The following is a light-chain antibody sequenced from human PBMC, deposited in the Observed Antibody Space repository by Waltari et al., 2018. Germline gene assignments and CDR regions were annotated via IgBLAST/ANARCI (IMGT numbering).Light chain of an antibody. Sequence: DIVMTQSPDSLALSLGERATINCKSSQSVLYNSNKKNYVAWYQQRPRQPPKLLISWASMRGAGVPDRFSGSGSGTDFTLTISSLQAEDVAVYYCQQYYITPWAFGQGTKVEIK. J-gene: IGKJ1*01. CDR1: QSVLYNSNKKNY. CDR3: QQYYITPWA. V-gene: IGKV4-1*01. CDR2: WAS.